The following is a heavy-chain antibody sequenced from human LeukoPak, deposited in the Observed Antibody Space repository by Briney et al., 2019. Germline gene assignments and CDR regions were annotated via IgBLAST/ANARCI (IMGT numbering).Heavy chain of an antibody. D-gene: IGHD4-17*01. CDR3: AKDRGGYTVTTRPYYYYYGMDV. CDR1: GFTFDDYA. J-gene: IGHJ6*02. Sequence: PGGSLRLSCAASGFTFDDYAMHWVRQAPGKGLEWVSGISWNSGSIGYADSVKGRFTISRDNAKNSLYLQINSLRAEDTALYYCAKDRGGYTVTTRPYYYYYGMDVWGQGTTVTVSS. CDR2: ISWNSGSI. V-gene: IGHV3-9*01.